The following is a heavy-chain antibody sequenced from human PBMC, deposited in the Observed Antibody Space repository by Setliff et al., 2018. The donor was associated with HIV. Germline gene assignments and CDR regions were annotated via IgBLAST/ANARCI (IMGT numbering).Heavy chain of an antibody. CDR1: GFSLSNTRMG. J-gene: IGHJ4*02. CDR2: IFPNDEK. Sequence: SGPTLVNPTETLTLTCTVSGFSLSNTRMGVSWIRQPPGKALEWLAHIFPNDEKSYSASLKSRVTSSEDTSKSQVVLAMTNMDPLDTATYFCARYNFRRGYWDYFDYWGQGTQVTVS. CDR3: ARYNFRRGYWDYFDY. D-gene: IGHD3-3*01. V-gene: IGHV2-26*01.